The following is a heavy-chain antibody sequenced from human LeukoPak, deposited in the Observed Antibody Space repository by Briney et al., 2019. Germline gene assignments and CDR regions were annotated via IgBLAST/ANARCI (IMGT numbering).Heavy chain of an antibody. CDR2: IDHIEREK. Sequence: GGSLRLSCAASGFTFSNYWMSWVRQAPGKGLDWVANIDHIEREKYYVDSVKGRFTISRDNAKNSLYLQINSLRADDTGVYYCARAPLPPIIGGPTVYFDYWGQGILVTVSS. V-gene: IGHV3-7*03. D-gene: IGHD3-3*01. J-gene: IGHJ4*02. CDR3: ARAPLPPIIGGPTVYFDY. CDR1: GFTFSNYW.